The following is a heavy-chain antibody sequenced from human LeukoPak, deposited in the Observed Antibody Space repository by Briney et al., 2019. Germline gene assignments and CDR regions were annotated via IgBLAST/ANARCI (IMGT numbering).Heavy chain of an antibody. CDR1: GMTLSSYW. V-gene: IGHV3-74*01. CDR2: INSEGSDT. CDR3: AMRGGSGELPM. J-gene: IGHJ4*02. D-gene: IGHD3-10*01. Sequence: PGGSLRLSCAASGMTLSSYWMDWVRRAPGKGLVWVSRINSEGSDTAYADSVKGRFTISRDSAKNTLYLRMNSLRVEDTAVYYCAMRGGSGELPMWGQGTLVTVSS.